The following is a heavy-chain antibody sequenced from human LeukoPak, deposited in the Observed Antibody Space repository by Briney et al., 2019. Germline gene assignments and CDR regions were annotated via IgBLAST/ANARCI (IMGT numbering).Heavy chain of an antibody. Sequence: SETLSLTCTVSGGSITSSRYYWGWIRQPPGKRLEWIANIYYSGTTYYNPSLKGRVTMSVDTSKNQFSLKLNSVTAADTAVYYCAHPYYDTEIGYPSWGQGILVTVSP. CDR3: AHPYYDTEIGYPS. CDR2: IYYSGTT. J-gene: IGHJ4*02. V-gene: IGHV4-39*01. CDR1: GGSITSSRYY. D-gene: IGHD3-9*01.